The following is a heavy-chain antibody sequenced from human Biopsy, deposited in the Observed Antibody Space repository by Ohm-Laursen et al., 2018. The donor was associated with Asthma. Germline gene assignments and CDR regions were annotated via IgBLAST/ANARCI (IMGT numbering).Heavy chain of an antibody. D-gene: IGHD3-9*01. Sequence: SVKVSCKASGYNFISFAIHWVRQAPGQRLEWMGWVNTGNGDTKYSQKFQGRVTITRDTSASTAYMELRSLRSEDTATYYCARTYYDFLTGQVKDVFGVWGQGTMITVSS. J-gene: IGHJ3*01. CDR2: VNTGNGDT. CDR3: ARTYYDFLTGQVKDVFGV. V-gene: IGHV1-3*04. CDR1: GYNFISFA.